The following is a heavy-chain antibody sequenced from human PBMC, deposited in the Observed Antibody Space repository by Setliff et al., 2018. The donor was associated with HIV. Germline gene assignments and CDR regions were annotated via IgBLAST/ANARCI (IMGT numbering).Heavy chain of an antibody. V-gene: IGHV4-39*02. CDR3: ARDARWLQFPYFDY. D-gene: IGHD5-12*01. CDR2: IYYSGST. Sequence: PSETLSLTCTVSGGSISSSSYYWGWIRQPPGKGLEWIGSIYYSGSTYYNPSLKSRVTISVDTSKNHLSLKLSSVTAADTAVYYCARDARWLQFPYFDYWGQGALVTVSS. CDR1: GGSISSSSYY. J-gene: IGHJ4*01.